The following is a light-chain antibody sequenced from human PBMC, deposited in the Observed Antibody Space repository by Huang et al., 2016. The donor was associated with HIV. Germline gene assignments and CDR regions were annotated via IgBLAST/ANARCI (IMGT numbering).Light chain of an antibody. V-gene: IGKV1-9*01. CDR2: AAS. J-gene: IGKJ3*01. CDR1: QGISSY. Sequence: IQLTQSPSSLSASVGDSVTIPCRASQGISSYLAWYQQKPGKAPKLLIYAASTLQSGVTSRFSGSGSGKEFTLTNSRLEHEDFATYYYQQLNSYPRTFGTGTKVDIK. CDR3: QQLNSYPRT.